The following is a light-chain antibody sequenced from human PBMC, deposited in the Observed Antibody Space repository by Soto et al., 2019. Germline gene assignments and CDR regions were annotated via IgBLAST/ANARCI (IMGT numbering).Light chain of an antibody. CDR3: QQYNNGPQT. CDR2: GAA. J-gene: IGKJ1*01. Sequence: EIVMTQSPATLSVSPGERATLSCRASQSVSINLAWYQQKPGQAPRLLIYGAATRATGIPARFSGSASGTEFILPISSLQSEDFAVYYCQQYNNGPQTFGQGTKVEIK. V-gene: IGKV3-15*01. CDR1: QSVSIN.